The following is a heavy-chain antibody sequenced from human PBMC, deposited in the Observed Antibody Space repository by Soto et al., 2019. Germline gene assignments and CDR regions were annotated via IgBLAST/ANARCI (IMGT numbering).Heavy chain of an antibody. CDR1: GGSISSYY. CDR3: AREGTGDAFDL. Sequence: QVQLQESGPGLVKPSETLSLTCTVSGGSISSYYWSWIRQPPGKGLEWIGYIYYSGSTNYNPSLKSRVTISVDTAKNQFTLKISSVTAADTAVYYCAREGTGDAFDLWGQGTMVTVSS. CDR2: IYYSGST. J-gene: IGHJ3*01. D-gene: IGHD1-1*01. V-gene: IGHV4-59*01.